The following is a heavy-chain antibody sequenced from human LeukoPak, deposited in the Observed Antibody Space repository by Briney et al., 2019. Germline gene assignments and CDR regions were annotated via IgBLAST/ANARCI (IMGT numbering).Heavy chain of an antibody. CDR2: ISAYNGNA. V-gene: IGHV1-18*01. Sequence: APVKVSCKASGYTFTSYGISWVRQAPGQGLEWMGWISAYNGNANYAQKFQGRVTLTTDTSTSTAYMELTSLRSDDTAVYYCARDTEYSSYGMDVWGQGTTVTVSS. CDR3: ARDTEYSSYGMDV. CDR1: GYTFTSYG. D-gene: IGHD6-6*01. J-gene: IGHJ6*02.